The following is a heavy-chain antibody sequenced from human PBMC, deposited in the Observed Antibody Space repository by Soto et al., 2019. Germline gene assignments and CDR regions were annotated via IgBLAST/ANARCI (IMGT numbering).Heavy chain of an antibody. CDR2: INHRGSN. Sequence: SSEPLGEGLEWIGEINHRGSNNYNPSLTSRVTISVDTSKNQFSLKLSSVTAADTAVYYCARGPMIVVVIPYYYYGMDVWGQGTTVT. V-gene: IGHV4-34*01. CDR3: ARGPMIVVVIPYYYYGMDV. D-gene: IGHD3-22*01. J-gene: IGHJ6*02.